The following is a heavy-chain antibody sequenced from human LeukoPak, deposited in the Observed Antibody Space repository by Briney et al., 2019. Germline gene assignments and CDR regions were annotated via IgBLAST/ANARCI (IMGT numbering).Heavy chain of an antibody. CDR2: MYYSGST. CDR1: GGSVTGYY. D-gene: IGHD4-17*01. CDR3: ARASPVTTSSDAFDI. J-gene: IGHJ3*02. V-gene: IGHV4-59*02. Sequence: TSETLSLACSVSGGSVTGYYWSWIRQPPGKGLEWIGYMYYSGSTYYNPSLKSRVTISVDTSKNQFSLKLSSVTAADTAVYYCARASPVTTSSDAFDIWGQGTMVTVSS.